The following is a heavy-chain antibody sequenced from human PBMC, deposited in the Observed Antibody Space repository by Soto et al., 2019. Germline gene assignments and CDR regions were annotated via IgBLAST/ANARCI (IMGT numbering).Heavy chain of an antibody. V-gene: IGHV3-72*01. CDR1: RFIFSNYW. D-gene: IGHD3-22*01. J-gene: IGHJ4*02. CDR2: TRNKASSYTT. Sequence: GGSLRLSCAASRFIFSNYWMNWVRQAPGKGLEWVGRTRNKASSYTTDYAAFVKGRFTISRDDSKNLIYLQMDSLKTEDTAVYYCAREGSSSGPDYEYWGQGT. CDR3: AREGSSSGPDYEY.